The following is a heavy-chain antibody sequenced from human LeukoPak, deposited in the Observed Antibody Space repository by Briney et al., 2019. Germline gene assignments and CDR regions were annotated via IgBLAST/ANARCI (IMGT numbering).Heavy chain of an antibody. D-gene: IGHD6-6*01. CDR2: INPNSGGT. J-gene: IGHJ4*02. CDR1: GYTFTGYY. CDR3: ARKGSSFDY. Sequence: GASVKVSCKASGYTFTGYYMHWVRQAPGQGLEWMGWINPNSGGTYYAQRFQGRVTMTRDTSITTAYMELSRLRSDDSAVYYCARKGSSFDYWGQGTLVTVSS. V-gene: IGHV1-2*02.